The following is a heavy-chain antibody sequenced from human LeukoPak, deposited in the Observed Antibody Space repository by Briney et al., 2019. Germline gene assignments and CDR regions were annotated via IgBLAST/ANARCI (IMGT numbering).Heavy chain of an antibody. V-gene: IGHV3-11*06. CDR1: GFTFSDYY. CDR2: ISSSSSYI. Sequence: GGSLRLSCAASGFTFSDYYMSWIRQAPGKGLEWVSYISSSSSYIYYADSVKGRFTISRDNAKNSLYLQMNSLRAEDTAVYYCARGMATIDGYYYYMDVWGKGTTVTVSS. J-gene: IGHJ6*03. D-gene: IGHD5-24*01. CDR3: ARGMATIDGYYYYMDV.